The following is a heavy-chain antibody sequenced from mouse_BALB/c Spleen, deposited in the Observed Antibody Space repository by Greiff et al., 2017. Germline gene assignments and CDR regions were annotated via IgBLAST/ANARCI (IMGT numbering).Heavy chain of an antibody. D-gene: IGHD2-4*01. V-gene: IGHV5-6-5*01. CDR2: ISSGGST. J-gene: IGHJ3*01. Sequence: EVKLVESGGGLVKPGGSLKLSCAASGFTFSSYAMSWVRQTPEKRLEWVASISSGGSTYYPDSVKGRFTISRDNARNNLYLQMSSLMSEDTAMYYCARGRDYDGAWFAYWGQGTLVTVSA. CDR1: GFTFSSYA. CDR3: ARGRDYDGAWFAY.